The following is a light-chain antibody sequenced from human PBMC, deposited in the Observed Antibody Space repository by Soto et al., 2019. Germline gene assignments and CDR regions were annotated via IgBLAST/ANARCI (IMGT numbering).Light chain of an antibody. V-gene: IGLV2-14*03. CDR1: SSDLGAYKY. J-gene: IGLJ1*01. CDR2: EVS. CDR3: SAFSNLCTLV. Sequence: QSVLAQPDSESGSPGQSITISCAGTSSDLGAYKYVSWYQQHPDKAPKLILYEVSRRPSGVSNRFSGSKSGNTASLTISGLLAYYVADSSCSAFSNLCTLVF.